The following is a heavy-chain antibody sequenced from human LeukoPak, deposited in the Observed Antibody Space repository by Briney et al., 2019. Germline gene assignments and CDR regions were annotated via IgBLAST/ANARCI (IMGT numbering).Heavy chain of an antibody. V-gene: IGHV4-34*01. Sequence: PSETLSLTCAVYGGSCSGYYWSWIRQPPGKGLEWIGEINHSGSTNYNPSLKSRVTISVDTSKNQFSLKLSSVTAADTAVYYCARGSWRAEVVVVPAAIRGVWFDPWGQGTLVTVSS. CDR1: GGSCSGYY. D-gene: IGHD2-2*02. CDR3: ARGSWRAEVVVVPAAIRGVWFDP. J-gene: IGHJ5*02. CDR2: INHSGST.